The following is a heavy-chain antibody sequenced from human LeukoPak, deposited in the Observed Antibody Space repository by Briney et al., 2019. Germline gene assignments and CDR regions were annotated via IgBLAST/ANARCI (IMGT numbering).Heavy chain of an antibody. Sequence: SETLSLTCTVSGGPISSHYWSWIRQPPGKGLEWIGYIYYSGSTNYNPSLKSRVTISVDTSKNQFSLKLSSVTAADTAVYYCAGKGYSSQFDYWGQGTLVTVSS. J-gene: IGHJ4*02. CDR2: IYYSGST. V-gene: IGHV4-59*11. CDR3: AGKGYSSQFDY. D-gene: IGHD6-13*01. CDR1: GGPISSHY.